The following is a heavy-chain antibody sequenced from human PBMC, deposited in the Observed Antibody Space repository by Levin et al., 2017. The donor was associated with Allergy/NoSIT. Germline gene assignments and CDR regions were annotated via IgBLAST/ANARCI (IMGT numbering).Heavy chain of an antibody. V-gene: IGHV1-3*01. CDR1: GYTFTSYA. CDR2: INAGNGNT. D-gene: IGHD2-2*01. J-gene: IGHJ5*02. Sequence: GESLKISCKASGYTFTSYAMHWVRQAPGQRLEWMGWINAGNGNTKYSQKFQGRVTITRDTSASTAYMELSSLRSEDTAVYYCARACSSTSCYWFDPWGQGTLVTVSS. CDR3: ARACSSTSCYWFDP.